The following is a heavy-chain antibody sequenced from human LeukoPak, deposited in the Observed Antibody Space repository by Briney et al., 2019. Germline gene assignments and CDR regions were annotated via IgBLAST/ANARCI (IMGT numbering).Heavy chain of an antibody. CDR3: AKSPDVIVGAPFDY. D-gene: IGHD1-26*01. J-gene: IGHJ4*02. V-gene: IGHV3-43D*03. Sequence: GGSLRLSCAASGFTFDDYAMHWVRQAPGKGLEWVSLISWDGGSTDYADSVKGRFTISRDNSKNSLYLQINSLRAEDTALYYCAKSPDVIVGAPFDYWGQGTLVTVSS. CDR1: GFTFDDYA. CDR2: ISWDGGST.